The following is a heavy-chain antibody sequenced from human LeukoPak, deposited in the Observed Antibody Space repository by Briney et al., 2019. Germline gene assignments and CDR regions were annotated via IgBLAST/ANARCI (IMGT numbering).Heavy chain of an antibody. CDR3: ASRYYGDFQTYYYYGMDV. J-gene: IGHJ6*02. V-gene: IGHV1-2*02. D-gene: IGHD4-17*01. CDR2: INPNSGGT. Sequence: ASVKVSCKASGYTFTGYYMHWVRQAPGQGLEWMGWINPNSGGTNYAQKFQGRVTMTRDTSISTAYMELSRLRSDDTAVYYCASRYYGDFQTYYYYGMDVWGQGTTVTVSS. CDR1: GYTFTGYY.